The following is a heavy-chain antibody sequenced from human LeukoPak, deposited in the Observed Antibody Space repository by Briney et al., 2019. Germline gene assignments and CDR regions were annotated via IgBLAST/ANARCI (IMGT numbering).Heavy chain of an antibody. V-gene: IGHV3-30-3*01. CDR2: ISYDGSNI. Sequence: GGSLRLSCAASGFTFSSYAMHWVRQAPGKGLEWVAVISYDGSNIYYADSVKGRFTISRDNSKNTLYLQMNSLRAEDTAVYYCARDSNCSSTSCYAHYFDYWGQGTLVTVSS. CDR1: GFTFSSYA. J-gene: IGHJ4*02. CDR3: ARDSNCSSTSCYAHYFDY. D-gene: IGHD2-2*01.